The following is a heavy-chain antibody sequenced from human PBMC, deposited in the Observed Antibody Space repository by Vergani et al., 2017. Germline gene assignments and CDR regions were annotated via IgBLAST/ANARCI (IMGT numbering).Heavy chain of an antibody. CDR3: AKXRPIWEEWLLFGDY. CDR2: ISGSGGST. Sequence: EVQLLESGGGLVQPGGSLRLSCAASGFTFSSYAMSWVRQAPGKGLEWVSAISGSGGSTYYADSVKGRFTISRDNSKNTLYLQMNSLRAEDTAVYYCAKXRPIWEEWLLFGDYWGQGTLVTVSS. J-gene: IGHJ4*02. V-gene: IGHV3-23*01. D-gene: IGHD3-3*01. CDR1: GFTFSSYA.